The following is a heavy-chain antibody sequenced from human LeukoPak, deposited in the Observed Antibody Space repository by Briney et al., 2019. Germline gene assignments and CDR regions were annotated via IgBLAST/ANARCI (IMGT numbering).Heavy chain of an antibody. D-gene: IGHD1-26*01. CDR2: IYYSGST. Sequence: SETLSLTCTVSGGSISSSSYYWGWIRQPPGKGLEWIGSIYYSGSTYYGPSLKSRVTISVDTSKNQFSLKLSSVTAADTAVYYCARDLGGYGMVGAFDIWGQGTMVTVSS. V-gene: IGHV4-39*07. CDR1: GGSISSSSYY. J-gene: IGHJ3*02. CDR3: ARDLGGYGMVGAFDI.